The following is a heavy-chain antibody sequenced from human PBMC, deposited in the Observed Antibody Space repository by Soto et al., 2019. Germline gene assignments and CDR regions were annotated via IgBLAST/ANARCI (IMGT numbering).Heavy chain of an antibody. D-gene: IGHD3-16*02. CDR3: AAEPEYDYDYVWGSYRLKPYGMDV. J-gene: IGHJ6*02. V-gene: IGHV1-58*01. CDR1: GFTFTSSA. Sequence: SVKASCRASGFTFTSSAVQWVRQARGQRLEWIGWIVVGSGNTNYAQKFQERVTITRDMSTSTAYMELSSLRSEDTAVYYCAAEPEYDYDYVWGSYRLKPYGMDVWGQGTTVTVSS. CDR2: IVVGSGNT.